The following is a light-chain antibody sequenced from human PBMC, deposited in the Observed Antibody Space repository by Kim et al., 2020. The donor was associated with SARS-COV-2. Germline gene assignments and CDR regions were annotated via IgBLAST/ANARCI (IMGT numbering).Light chain of an antibody. CDR3: QQYGSSPRT. J-gene: IGKJ1*01. CDR1: QSVRSTS. CDR2: GAS. V-gene: IGKV3-20*01. Sequence: SPGERATLSCRANQSVRSTSLGWYQQKPGQAPRLLIYGASSRATGIPDRFSGSGSGTDFTLTISRLEPEDFAVYYCQQYGSSPRTFGQGTKVDIK.